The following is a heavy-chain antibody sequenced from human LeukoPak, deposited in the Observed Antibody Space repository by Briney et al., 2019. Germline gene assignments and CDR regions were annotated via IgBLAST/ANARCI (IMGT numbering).Heavy chain of an antibody. Sequence: ASVKVSCKASGYTFTSYGISWVRQAPGQGLEWMGWISAYNGNTNYAQKLQGRVTMTTDTSTSTAYMELRSLRSDDTAAYYCARDGTRPRGYSSGWKIGFGYWGQGTLVTVSS. J-gene: IGHJ4*02. D-gene: IGHD6-19*01. CDR1: GYTFTSYG. CDR2: ISAYNGNT. CDR3: ARDGTRPRGYSSGWKIGFGY. V-gene: IGHV1-18*01.